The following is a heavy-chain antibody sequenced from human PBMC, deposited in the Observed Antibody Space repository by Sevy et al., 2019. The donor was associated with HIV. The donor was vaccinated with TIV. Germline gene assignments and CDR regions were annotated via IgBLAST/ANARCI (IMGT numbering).Heavy chain of an antibody. Sequence: GGSLRLSCAASGFAFSTHAMHWVRQAPGKGLEWVAGISYEGTATFYAASVEGRFTISRDNSKNMLSLQINSMRPEDTAVYYCARDGGYSVKWYPLYWGHGTLVTVSS. CDR2: ISYEGTAT. V-gene: IGHV3-30-3*01. J-gene: IGHJ4*01. CDR1: GFAFSTHA. CDR3: ARDGGYSVKWYPLY. D-gene: IGHD1-26*01.